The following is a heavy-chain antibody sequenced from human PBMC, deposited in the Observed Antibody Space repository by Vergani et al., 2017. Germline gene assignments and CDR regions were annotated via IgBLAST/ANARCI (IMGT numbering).Heavy chain of an antibody. CDR2: ISYDGSNK. Sequence: QVQLVESGGGVVQPGRSLRLSCAASGFTFSSYGMHWVRQAPGKGLEWVAVISYDGSNKYYADSVKGRFTISRDNSKNPLYLQMNSLRAEDTAVYYCAKDLADSSGYYLSDYFDYWGQGTLVTVSS. V-gene: IGHV3-30*18. D-gene: IGHD3-22*01. J-gene: IGHJ4*02. CDR3: AKDLADSSGYYLSDYFDY. CDR1: GFTFSSYG.